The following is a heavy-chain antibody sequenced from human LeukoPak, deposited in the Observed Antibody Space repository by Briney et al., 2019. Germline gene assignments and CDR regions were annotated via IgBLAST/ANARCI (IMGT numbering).Heavy chain of an antibody. Sequence: PGGSLRLSCAASGFTLTSYTMNWVRQAPGRGLEWISYIMRTADVTSYADSVEGRFTISRDDAKNSLYLQMNSLRAEDTAVYYCATSSSWSYYYALDVWGQGTTVTVSS. D-gene: IGHD6-13*01. CDR3: ATSSSWSYYYALDV. J-gene: IGHJ6*02. CDR2: IMRTADVT. CDR1: GFTLTSYT. V-gene: IGHV3-48*01.